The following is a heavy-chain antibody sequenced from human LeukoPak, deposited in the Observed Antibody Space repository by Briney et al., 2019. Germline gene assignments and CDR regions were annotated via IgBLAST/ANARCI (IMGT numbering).Heavy chain of an antibody. V-gene: IGHV3-30-3*01. CDR2: ISYDGSNK. D-gene: IGHD3-9*01. CDR3: ARSYYDILTGYSYYYGMDV. Sequence: GGSLRLSCAASGFTFSSYWMHWVRQAPGKGLEWVAVISYDGSNKYYADSVKGRFTISRDNSKNTLYLQMNSLRAEDTAVYYCARSYYDILTGYSYYYGMDVWGQGTTVTVSS. CDR1: GFTFSSYW. J-gene: IGHJ6*02.